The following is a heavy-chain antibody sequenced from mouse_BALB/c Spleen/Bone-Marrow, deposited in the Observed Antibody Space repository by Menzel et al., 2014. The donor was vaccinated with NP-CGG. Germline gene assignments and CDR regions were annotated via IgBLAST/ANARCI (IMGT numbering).Heavy chain of an antibody. Sequence: EGKGVESGGGLVKPGGSLKLSCAASGFTFSSYGMSWVRQTPEKRLEGVATISGGGSYTYYPDSVKGRFTISRDNAKNNLYLQMSSLRSEDTALYYCARGHYRYDAYAMDYWGQGTSVTVSS. V-gene: IGHV5-9-2*01. J-gene: IGHJ4*01. D-gene: IGHD2-14*01. CDR2: ISGGGSYT. CDR3: ARGHYRYDAYAMDY. CDR1: GFTFSSYG.